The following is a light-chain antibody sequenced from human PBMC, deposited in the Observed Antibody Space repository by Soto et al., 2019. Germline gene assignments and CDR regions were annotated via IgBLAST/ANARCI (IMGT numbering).Light chain of an antibody. J-gene: IGLJ3*02. Sequence: QSVLTQPPSASGTSGQRVTISCSGSASNIGSDAVNWYQQLPGTAPKLLIYSDNRRPSGVPDRFSGSKSGTSASLAISELQSEDEADYYCAAWDDSLNGWVFGGGTKLTVL. CDR1: ASNIGSDA. CDR2: SDN. CDR3: AAWDDSLNGWV. V-gene: IGLV1-44*01.